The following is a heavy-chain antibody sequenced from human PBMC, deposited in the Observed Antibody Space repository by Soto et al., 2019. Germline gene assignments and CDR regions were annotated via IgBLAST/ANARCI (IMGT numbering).Heavy chain of an antibody. CDR1: GGSSSSYY. CDR3: ARDRAAIVVVPAADPYYYYGMDV. CDR2: IYTSGST. Sequence: PSDNLSLTYTGAGGSSSSYYWSWIRQPAGKGLEWIGRIYTSGSTNYNRSLKSRVTMSVDTSKNQFSLKLSSVTAADTAVYYCARDRAAIVVVPAADPYYYYGMDVWGQGTTVTVSS. D-gene: IGHD2-2*01. J-gene: IGHJ6*02. V-gene: IGHV4-4*07.